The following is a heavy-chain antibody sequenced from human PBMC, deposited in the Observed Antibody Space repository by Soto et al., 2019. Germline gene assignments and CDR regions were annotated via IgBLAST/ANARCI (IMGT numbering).Heavy chain of an antibody. Sequence: GGSLRLSCAASGFTVSNKYFSWVRQAPGKGLEWVSVIYNDGGAYYTDSVQGRFTISRDSSKNTVDLQMNSLRAEDTAVYYCVRDVPLDDWGQGTLVTVSS. D-gene: IGHD3-10*02. CDR2: IYNDGGA. CDR1: GFTVSNKY. CDR3: VRDVPLDD. J-gene: IGHJ4*02. V-gene: IGHV3-53*01.